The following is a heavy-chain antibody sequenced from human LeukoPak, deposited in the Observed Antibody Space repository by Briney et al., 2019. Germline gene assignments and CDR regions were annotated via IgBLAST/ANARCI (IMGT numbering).Heavy chain of an antibody. J-gene: IGHJ4*02. CDR2: ISYSGSI. Sequence: SETPSLTCTVSGGSISSDDYYWNWIRQAPGKGLEWVGYISYSGSINYNPSLKSRVTISVDTTKNQFSLKLSSVTAADTAVYYCARGMYCSSISCYGSYFDYWGQGTLVTVSS. D-gene: IGHD2-2*01. CDR1: GGSISSDDYY. V-gene: IGHV4-30-4*01. CDR3: ARGMYCSSISCYGSYFDY.